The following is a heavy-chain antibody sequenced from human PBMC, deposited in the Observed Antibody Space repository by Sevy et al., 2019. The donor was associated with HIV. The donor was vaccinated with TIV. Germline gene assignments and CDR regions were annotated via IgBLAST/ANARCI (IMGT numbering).Heavy chain of an antibody. J-gene: IGHJ6*02. CDR2: IKRDGSEK. CDR1: GFSFSKYW. D-gene: IGHD2-2*01. Sequence: GGSLRLSCAASGFSFSKYWMTWVRQAPGKGLEWVANIKRDGSEKYYLHSVKGRFSISRDNTKNSLYLQMNSLRGEDTAVYYCARDCNSNSCLWGLDVWGQGTTVTVSS. V-gene: IGHV3-7*03. CDR3: ARDCNSNSCLWGLDV.